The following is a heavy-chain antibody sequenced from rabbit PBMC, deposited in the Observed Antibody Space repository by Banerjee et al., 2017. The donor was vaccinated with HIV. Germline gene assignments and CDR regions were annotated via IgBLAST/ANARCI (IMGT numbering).Heavy chain of an antibody. CDR3: ERDYAGSSYYSLVGL. D-gene: IGHD8-1*01. CDR2: IYAGSSGST. J-gene: IGHJ4*01. V-gene: IGHV1S40*01. Sequence: QSLEESGGDLVKPGASLTLTCTASGFSFSSSYYMCWVRQAPGKGLEWIACIYAGSSGSTCYASWAKGRFAISKTSSTTVTLQMTSLTAADTATYFCERDYAGSSYYSLVGLWGQGTLVTV. CDR1: GFSFSSSYY.